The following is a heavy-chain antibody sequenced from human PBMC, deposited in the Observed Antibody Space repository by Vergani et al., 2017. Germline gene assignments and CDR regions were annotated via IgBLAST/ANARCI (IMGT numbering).Heavy chain of an antibody. Sequence: EVQLLESGGGLVQPGGSLRLSCAASGFTFSSYAMSWVRQAPGKGLEWVSATSGSGGSTYYADSVKGRFTISRDNSKNTLYLQMNSLRAEDTAVYYCAKDQGPSEAHDYWGQGTLVTVSS. CDR1: GFTFSSYA. CDR2: TSGSGGST. CDR3: AKDQGPSEAHDY. J-gene: IGHJ4*02. V-gene: IGHV3-23*01.